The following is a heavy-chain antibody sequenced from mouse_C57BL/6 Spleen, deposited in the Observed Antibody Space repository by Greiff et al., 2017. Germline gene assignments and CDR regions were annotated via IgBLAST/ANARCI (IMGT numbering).Heavy chain of an antibody. CDR3: ARGKESSYWYFDV. J-gene: IGHJ1*03. V-gene: IGHV1-82*01. CDR1: GYAFSSSW. CDR2: IYPGDGDP. Sequence: VQLQESGPELVKPGASVKISFKASGYAFSSSWMNWVKQRPGKGLEWIGRIYPGDGDPNYNGKFKGKATLTADKSSSTAYMQLSSLTSEDSAVYFCARGKESSYWYFDVWGTGTTVTVSS. D-gene: IGHD1-1*01.